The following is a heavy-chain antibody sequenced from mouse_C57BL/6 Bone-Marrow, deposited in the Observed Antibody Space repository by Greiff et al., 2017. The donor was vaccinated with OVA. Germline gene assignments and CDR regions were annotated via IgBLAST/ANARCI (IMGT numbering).Heavy chain of an antibody. J-gene: IGHJ2*01. Sequence: VQLQQPGAELVRPGTSVKLSCKASGYTFTSYWMHWVKQRPGQGLEWIGVIDPSDSYTNYNQKFKGKATLTVDTSSSTAYMQLSSLTSEDSAVYYCARQLRGGLFDYWGQGTTLTVSS. CDR1: GYTFTSYW. V-gene: IGHV1-59*01. CDR2: IDPSDSYT. CDR3: ARQLRGGLFDY. D-gene: IGHD1-1*01.